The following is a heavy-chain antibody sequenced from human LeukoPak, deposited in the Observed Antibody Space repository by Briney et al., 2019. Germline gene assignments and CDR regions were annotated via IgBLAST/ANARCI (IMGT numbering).Heavy chain of an antibody. D-gene: IGHD5-18*01. CDR2: ISYDGSNK. Sequence: GGSLILSCAASGVTLSNYGVHWVRQAPSKGMEWVAVISYDGSNKNYVDSVKGRFTISRDNSKNTLYLQMSSLRGEDTAVYYCAKDHLAGYSYGGYYFDYWGQGTLVTVSS. CDR1: GVTLSNYG. CDR3: AKDHLAGYSYGGYYFDY. J-gene: IGHJ4*02. V-gene: IGHV3-30*18.